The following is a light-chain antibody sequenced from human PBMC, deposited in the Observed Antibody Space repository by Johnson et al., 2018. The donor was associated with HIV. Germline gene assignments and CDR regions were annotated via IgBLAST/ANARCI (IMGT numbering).Light chain of an antibody. Sequence: QSVLTQPPSVSAAPGQTVTISCSGSSSNVGSSFVSWYRQVPGTAPKLLIYDNNKRPSGIPGRFSGSQSGPSATLGITGLQTGDEADYYCGTWDSRLTSYVFGAGTKVTVL. CDR3: GTWDSRLTSYV. J-gene: IGLJ1*01. CDR1: SSNVGSSF. V-gene: IGLV1-51*01. CDR2: DNN.